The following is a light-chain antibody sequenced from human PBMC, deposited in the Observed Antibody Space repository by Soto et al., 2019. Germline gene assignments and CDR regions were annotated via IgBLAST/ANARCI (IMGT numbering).Light chain of an antibody. Sequence: QSVLTQPASVSGSPGHSITISCAGTSSDVGNYDYVSWYQQHPGKVPKLIIYEVNNRPSGVSVRFSGSKSGNTASLTISGLQAEDEADYYCSSYTTTVPHVFGTGTKVTVL. V-gene: IGLV2-14*01. CDR1: SSDVGNYDY. J-gene: IGLJ1*01. CDR3: SSYTTTVPHV. CDR2: EVN.